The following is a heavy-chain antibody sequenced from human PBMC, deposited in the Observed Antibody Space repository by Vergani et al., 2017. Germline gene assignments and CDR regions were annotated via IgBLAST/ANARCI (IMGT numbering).Heavy chain of an antibody. V-gene: IGHV1-2*02. Sequence: QVQLVQSGAEVKKPGASVKVSCKASGYTFTGYYMHWVRQAPGQGLEWMGWINPNSGGTNYAQKFQGRVTMTRETSTSTAYMELSRLRSDDTAVYYCARDRTTVTTRGYNYYGMDVWGQGTTVTVSS. J-gene: IGHJ6*02. CDR1: GYTFTGYY. D-gene: IGHD4-11*01. CDR2: INPNSGGT. CDR3: ARDRTTVTTRGYNYYGMDV.